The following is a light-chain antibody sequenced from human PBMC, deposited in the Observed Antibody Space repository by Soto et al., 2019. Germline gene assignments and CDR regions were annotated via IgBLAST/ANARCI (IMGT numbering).Light chain of an antibody. Sequence: QSVLTQSPSASATPGQRVTISCSGSSSNIGSNTVNWYQQLPGTAPKLLIYSNNQRPSGVPDRFSGSKSGTSASLAISGLQSEDEADYYCAAWDDSLNGLDVFGTGTKLTVL. CDR2: SNN. J-gene: IGLJ1*01. V-gene: IGLV1-44*01. CDR1: SSNIGSNT. CDR3: AAWDDSLNGLDV.